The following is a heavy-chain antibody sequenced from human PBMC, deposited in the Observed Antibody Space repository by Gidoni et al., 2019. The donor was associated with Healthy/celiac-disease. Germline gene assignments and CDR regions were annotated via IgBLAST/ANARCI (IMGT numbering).Heavy chain of an antibody. CDR3: ARINWDPQQKGDY. CDR2: ISWDGGST. Sequence: EAQPVESGGVVVQPVGSLRLSCAASGFTFDDYAMHWVLQAPGKGLEWVSLISWDGGSTYYADSVKGRFTISRDNSKNSLYLQMNSLRAEDTALYYCARINWDPQQKGDYWGQGTLVTVSS. D-gene: IGHD1-1*01. V-gene: IGHV3-43D*03. J-gene: IGHJ4*02. CDR1: GFTFDDYA.